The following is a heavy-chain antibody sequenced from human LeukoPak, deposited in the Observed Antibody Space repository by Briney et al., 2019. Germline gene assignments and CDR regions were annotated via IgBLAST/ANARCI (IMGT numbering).Heavy chain of an antibody. CDR1: AYGDDVKSHS. CDR2: IHSSGNYI. V-gene: IGHV3-21*05. D-gene: IGHD1-1*01. J-gene: IGHJ4*02. CDR3: AREWNSRATFDY. Sequence: GGSLKLSCRASAYGDDVKSHSMNGVRQAPGKGLEWISYIHSSGNYIFDAASVKGRFTVSRDNARNSLYLQMNSLRVEDTAMYYCAREWNSRATFDYWGQGTLVTVSS.